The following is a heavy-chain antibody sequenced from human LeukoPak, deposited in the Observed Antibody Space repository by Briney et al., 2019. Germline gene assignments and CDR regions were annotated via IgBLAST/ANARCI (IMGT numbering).Heavy chain of an antibody. CDR2: FDPEDGET. D-gene: IGHD1-14*01. J-gene: IGHJ4*02. CDR1: GYTLTELS. Sequence: ASVKVSCKVSGYTLTELSMHWVRQAPGKGLEWMGGFDPEDGETIYAQKFQGRVTMTEDTSTDTAYMELTSLKSEATAVYSCATSSRSVSGGGYWGQGTLVTVSS. V-gene: IGHV1-24*01. CDR3: ATSSRSVSGGGY.